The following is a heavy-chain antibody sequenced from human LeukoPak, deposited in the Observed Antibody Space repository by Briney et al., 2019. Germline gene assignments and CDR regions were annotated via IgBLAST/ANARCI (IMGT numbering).Heavy chain of an antibody. J-gene: IGHJ4*02. CDR1: GFSLSTSGVG. Sequence: SGPTLVKPTQTLTLTCTFSGFSLSTSGVGVGWIRQPPGKALEWLALIYWDDDKRYSPSLKSRLTITKDTSKNQVVLTMTNMDPVDTATYHCAHRRIAAAWEYYFDYWGQGTLVTVSS. CDR2: IYWDDDK. CDR3: AHRRIAAAWEYYFDY. D-gene: IGHD6-13*01. V-gene: IGHV2-5*02.